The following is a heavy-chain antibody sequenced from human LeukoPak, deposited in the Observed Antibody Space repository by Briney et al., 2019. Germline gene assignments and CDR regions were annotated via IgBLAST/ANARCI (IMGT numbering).Heavy chain of an antibody. CDR1: GGSFSGYY. V-gene: IGHV4-34*01. J-gene: IGHJ6*02. CDR2: INHSGNT. D-gene: IGHD3-10*01. Sequence: PSETLSLTCAVYGGSFSGYYWSWIRKPPGKGLEWIGEINHSGNTNYNPSLKSRVTISVDTSKNQFSLKLSSVTAADTAVYYCARGWGLYGSFYYYGMDVWGQGTTVTVSS. CDR3: ARGWGLYGSFYYYGMDV.